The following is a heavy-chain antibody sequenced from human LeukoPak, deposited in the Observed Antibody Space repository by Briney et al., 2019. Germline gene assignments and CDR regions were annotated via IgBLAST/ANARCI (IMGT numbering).Heavy chain of an antibody. J-gene: IGHJ3*02. D-gene: IGHD6-13*01. CDR1: GYSFTSYW. V-gene: IGHV5-51*01. CDR3: AKSSPRVYGAFDI. Sequence: GESLQISLKGSGYSFTSYWIGWVRQMPGKGLEWMGIIYPGDSDTITRDSPSFQGQVTISADKSISTAFLQWSSLKASDTAMYYCAKSSPRVYGAFDIWGQGTMVTVSS. CDR2: IYPGDSDTIT.